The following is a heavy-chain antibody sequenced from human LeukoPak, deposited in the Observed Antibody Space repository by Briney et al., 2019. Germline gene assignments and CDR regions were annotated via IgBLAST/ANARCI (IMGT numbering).Heavy chain of an antibody. J-gene: IGHJ3*02. V-gene: IGHV1-69*06. Sequence: SVKVSCKASGYTFISYDINWVRQATGQGLEWMGGIIPIFGTANYAQKFQGRVTITADKSTSTAYMELSSLRSEDTAVYYCARDPTGYCSSTSCSDAFDIWGQGTMVTVSS. D-gene: IGHD2-2*01. CDR3: ARDPTGYCSSTSCSDAFDI. CDR2: IIPIFGTA. CDR1: GYTFISYD.